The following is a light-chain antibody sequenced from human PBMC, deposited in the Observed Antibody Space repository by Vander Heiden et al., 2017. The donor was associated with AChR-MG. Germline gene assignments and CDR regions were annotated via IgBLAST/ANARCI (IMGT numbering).Light chain of an antibody. V-gene: IGKV1-5*01. CDR3: QQYNSYPLT. CDR1: QSISSW. CDR2: DAS. Sequence: DIQRTQSPSTPSASVGDRVTITCRASQSISSWLAWYQQKPGKAPKLLIYDASSLESGVPSRFSGSGSGTEFTLTISSLQPDDFATYYCQQYNSYPLTFGGGTKVEIK. J-gene: IGKJ4*01.